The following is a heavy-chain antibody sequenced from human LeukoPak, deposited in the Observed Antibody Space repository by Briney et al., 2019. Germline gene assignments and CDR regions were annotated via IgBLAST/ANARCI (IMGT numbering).Heavy chain of an antibody. D-gene: IGHD6-13*01. Sequence: PSETLSLTCTVSGGSISSSSYYWGWIRQPPGKGLEWIGSIYYSGSTYYNPSLKSRVTISVDTSKNQFSLKLSSVTAADTAVYYRARQGQQQLVINWFDPWGQGTLVTVSS. J-gene: IGHJ5*02. CDR1: GGSISSSSYY. CDR2: IYYSGST. CDR3: ARQGQQQLVINWFDP. V-gene: IGHV4-39*01.